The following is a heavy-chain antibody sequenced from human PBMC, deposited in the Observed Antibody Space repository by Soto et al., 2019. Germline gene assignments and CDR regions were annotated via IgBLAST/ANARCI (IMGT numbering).Heavy chain of an antibody. CDR3: ARMSIVGRRDYYYGMDV. CDR2: ITSSTSYI. V-gene: IGHV3-21*01. J-gene: IGHJ6*02. CDR1: GFTFSDYS. Sequence: LRLSCAASGFTFSDYSVNWVRQAPGKGLEWVSSITSSTSYIYYADSVKGRFTISRDNAKNSLYLQINSLRAEDTAVYYCARMSIVGRRDYYYGMDVWGQGTTVTVSS. D-gene: IGHD6-6*01.